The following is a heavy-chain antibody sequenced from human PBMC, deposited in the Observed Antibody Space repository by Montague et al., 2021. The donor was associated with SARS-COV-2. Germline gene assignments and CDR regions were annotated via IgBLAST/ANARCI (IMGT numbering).Heavy chain of an antibody. CDR2: IYYSGST. J-gene: IGHJ5*02. D-gene: IGHD2-2*01. Sequence: SETLSLTCTLSGGSISSSSYYWGWIRQPPGKGLEWIGRIYYSGSTYYNPSLKSRVTISVDTSKNQFSLKLSSVTAADTAVYYCARQGDQLLLEYWFDPWGQGSLGTVSS. CDR1: GGSISSSSYY. CDR3: ARQGDQLLLEYWFDP. V-gene: IGHV4-39*01.